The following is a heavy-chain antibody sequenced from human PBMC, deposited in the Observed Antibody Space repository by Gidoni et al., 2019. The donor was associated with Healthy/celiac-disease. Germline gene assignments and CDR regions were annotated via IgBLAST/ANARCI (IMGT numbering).Heavy chain of an antibody. CDR3: AKDGLGYGSSTSCYPRGGDNVHGMDV. CDR2: ISYDGSNK. Sequence: QVQLVESGGGVVQPGRSLRLSCAASGFTFSSSGMHWVRQAPGKGLEWVEVISYDGSNKYYADSVKGRFTISRDNSKNTLYLQMNSLRAEDTAVYYCAKDGLGYGSSTSCYPRGGDNVHGMDVWGQGTTVTVSS. V-gene: IGHV3-30*18. CDR1: GFTFSSSG. J-gene: IGHJ6*02. D-gene: IGHD2-2*01.